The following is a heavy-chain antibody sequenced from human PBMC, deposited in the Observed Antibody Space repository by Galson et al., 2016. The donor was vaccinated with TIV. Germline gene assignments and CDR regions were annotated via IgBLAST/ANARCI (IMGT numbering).Heavy chain of an antibody. CDR1: ADSITSYY. Sequence: SETLSLTCTVSADSITSYYWSWIRQSPGKGLAWLGYIYYNSGSISYNPSLKSRVTISVDTSKNQFSLKLRSVTAADTAVYFCARHVLYSFDYWGQGALVTVSS. D-gene: IGHD3-10*02. J-gene: IGHJ4*02. CDR3: ARHVLYSFDY. V-gene: IGHV4-59*01. CDR2: IYYNSGSI.